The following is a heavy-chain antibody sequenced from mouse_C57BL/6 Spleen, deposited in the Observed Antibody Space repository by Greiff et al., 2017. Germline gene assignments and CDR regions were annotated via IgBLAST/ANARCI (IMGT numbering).Heavy chain of an antibody. CDR1: GYSITSGYY. J-gene: IGHJ3*01. D-gene: IGHD2-1*01. CDR2: ISYDGSN. V-gene: IGHV3-6*01. CDR3: ARDYGNYAGFAY. Sequence: EVQLVESGPGLVKPSPSLSLTCSVTGYSITSGYYWNWIRQFPGNKLEWMGYISYDGSNNYNPSLKNRISITRDTSKNQFFLKVNSVTTEDTATYYCARDYGNYAGFAYWGQGALVTVSA.